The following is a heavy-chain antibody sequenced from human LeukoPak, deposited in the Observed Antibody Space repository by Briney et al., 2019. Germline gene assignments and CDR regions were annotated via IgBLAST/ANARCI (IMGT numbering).Heavy chain of an antibody. Sequence: GGSLRLSCAASGFTFSSYAMHWVRQAPGKGLEWVAVISYDGSNKYYADSVKGRFTISRDNSKNTLFLQMNSLRGEDTAVYYCARDRTRDWYNQGRVFCYWGQGNPG. V-gene: IGHV3-30-3*01. CDR3: ARDRTRDWYNQGRVFCY. D-gene: IGHD5-24*01. CDR2: ISYDGSNK. J-gene: IGHJ4*01. CDR1: GFTFSSYA.